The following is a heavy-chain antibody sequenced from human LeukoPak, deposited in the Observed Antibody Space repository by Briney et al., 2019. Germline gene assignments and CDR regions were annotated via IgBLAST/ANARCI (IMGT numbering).Heavy chain of an antibody. Sequence: SETLSLTCAVYGGSFSGYYWSWTRQPPGKGLEWIGEINHSGSTNYNPSLKSRVTISVDTSKNQFSLKLSSVTAADTAVYYCARALPSLESWGQGTLVTVSS. CDR3: ARALPSLES. CDR2: INHSGST. J-gene: IGHJ5*02. CDR1: GGSFSGYY. V-gene: IGHV4-34*01. D-gene: IGHD1-1*01.